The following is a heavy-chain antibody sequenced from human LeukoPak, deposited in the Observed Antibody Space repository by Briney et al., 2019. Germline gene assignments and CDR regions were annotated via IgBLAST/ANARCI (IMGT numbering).Heavy chain of an antibody. CDR1: GRPFSSSI. V-gene: IGHV3-30*03. CDR2: MSFDGSQ. CDR3: AREGHTSGFCGAFDI. J-gene: IGHJ3*02. Sequence: GGSLRLSCALSGRPFSSSIMHWVRQAPGKGLEWVAGMSFDGSQYYVESVKGRFTISRDNSGNTVYLHMTSLRPEDTAVYFCAREGHTSGFCGAFDIWGQGTTVTISS. D-gene: IGHD5-12*01.